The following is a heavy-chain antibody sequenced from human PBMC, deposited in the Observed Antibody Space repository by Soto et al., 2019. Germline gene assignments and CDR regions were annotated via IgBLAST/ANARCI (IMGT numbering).Heavy chain of an antibody. J-gene: IGHJ4*02. CDR2: SGGSDLST. V-gene: IGHV3-23*01. Sequence: EVQLLESGGGLVQPGGSLRLSCVVSGLTFSRADLSWVRQPPGKGLEWVSASGGSDLSTHYVDSVKGRFTISRDSSKXXXXXXXXXXXXXXXXXXXXXXHSWNYWGQGTLVTVSS. CDR3: XXHSWNY. D-gene: IGHD1-1*01. CDR1: GLTFSRAD.